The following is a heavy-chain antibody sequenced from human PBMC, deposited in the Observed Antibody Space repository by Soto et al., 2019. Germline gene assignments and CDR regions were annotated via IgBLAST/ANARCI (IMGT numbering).Heavy chain of an antibody. D-gene: IGHD3-16*01. CDR1: GCIFVNYG. CDR3: VMVDNYVTPTPQDV. V-gene: IGHV1-18*01. Sequence: VQLVQSGDEVKKPGASVKVSCKASGCIFVNYGIAWVRQAPGQGLEWMGWISPYTGNTHSATKVQGRLTMTTDTSTSTAYMDLGSLTSDDTAVYYCVMVDNYVTPTPQDVWGQGTTVTVSS. CDR2: ISPYTGNT. J-gene: IGHJ6*02.